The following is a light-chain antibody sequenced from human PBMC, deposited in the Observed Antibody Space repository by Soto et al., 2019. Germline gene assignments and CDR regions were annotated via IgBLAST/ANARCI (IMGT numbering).Light chain of an antibody. Sequence: DIQMTQSPSSLSASVGDRVTITCQASQDIRKYLNWYQQKPGRAPKLLIYGASNLETGVPSRFWGSGYGTDFTFAISGLQPEDFAPYLCQHYYNLPPFTFGPGTKVAIK. V-gene: IGKV1-33*01. CDR3: QHYYNLPPFT. CDR2: GAS. J-gene: IGKJ3*01. CDR1: QDIRKY.